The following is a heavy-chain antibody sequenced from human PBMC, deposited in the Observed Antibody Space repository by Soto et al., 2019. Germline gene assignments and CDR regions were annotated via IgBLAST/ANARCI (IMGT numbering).Heavy chain of an antibody. V-gene: IGHV4-39*01. CDR2: IYSSGST. D-gene: IGHD6-19*01. Sequence: QLQLQESGPGLVKPSETLSLTCTVSGDSISNSNYYWGWIRQPPGKGLEWIGSIYSSGSTYYNPSLKSRVTISVDTSKNQFSLKLTSVTAADTAVYYCARHEQWLPRGYFQHWGQGTLVTVSS. CDR3: ARHEQWLPRGYFQH. CDR1: GDSISNSNYY. J-gene: IGHJ1*01.